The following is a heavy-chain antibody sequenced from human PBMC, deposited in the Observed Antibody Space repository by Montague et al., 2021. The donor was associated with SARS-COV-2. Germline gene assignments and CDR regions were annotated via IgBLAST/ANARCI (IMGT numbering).Heavy chain of an antibody. V-gene: IGHV4-31*03. CDR1: GTSIRSGGYY. D-gene: IGHD2/OR15-2a*01. CDR3: ARVRLFYYLDY. J-gene: IGHJ4*02. Sequence: TLSLTCTVSGTSIRSGGYYWTWNRQHPGMGLVWIGYNFHTGRSYYNPSLATRVNISVDTSNNSFALRLSSVTAADTAMYFCARVRLFYYLDYWGQGTLVTVSS. CDR2: NFHTGRS.